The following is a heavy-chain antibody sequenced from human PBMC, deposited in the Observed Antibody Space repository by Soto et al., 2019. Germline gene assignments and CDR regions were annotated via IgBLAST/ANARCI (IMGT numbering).Heavy chain of an antibody. Sequence: LRLSCAASGFTFSSYSMNWVRQAPGKGLEWVSSISSSSSYICYADSVKGRFTISRDNAKNSLYLQMNSLRAEDTAVYYCARCFSNQYYFDYWGQGTLVTVSS. J-gene: IGHJ4*02. CDR1: GFTFSSYS. CDR3: ARCFSNQYYFDY. CDR2: ISSSSSYI. V-gene: IGHV3-21*01. D-gene: IGHD4-4*01.